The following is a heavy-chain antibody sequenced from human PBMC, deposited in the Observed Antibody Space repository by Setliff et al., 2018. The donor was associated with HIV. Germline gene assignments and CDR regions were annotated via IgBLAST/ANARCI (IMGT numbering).Heavy chain of an antibody. D-gene: IGHD1-26*01. CDR2: IIPIFGIP. V-gene: IGHV1-69*13. CDR3: AREREIVGAGNYMDV. CDR1: GGTFSIYA. J-gene: IGHJ6*03. Sequence: SVKVSCKASGGTFSIYAISWVRQAPGQGLEWMGGIIPIFGIPNYAQKFQGRVTITADESTSTAYMELSSLRSEDTAVYYCAREREIVGAGNYMDVWGKGTTVTVSS.